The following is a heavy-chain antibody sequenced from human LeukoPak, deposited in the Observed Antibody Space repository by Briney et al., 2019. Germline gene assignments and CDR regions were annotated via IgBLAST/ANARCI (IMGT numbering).Heavy chain of an antibody. J-gene: IGHJ3*02. CDR1: GFTVSSNY. CDR2: IYSGGST. D-gene: IGHD3-3*01. CDR3: AGCLNTIVGVVDAFDI. V-gene: IGHV3-66*02. Sequence: GGSLRLCCAASGFTVSSNYMSWIRQAPGKGLEEPSVIYSGGSTYYADSVKGRFTISSDNSKNTLYLQMNSLRAEDTAVYYCAGCLNTIVGVVDAFDIWGQGTMVTVSS.